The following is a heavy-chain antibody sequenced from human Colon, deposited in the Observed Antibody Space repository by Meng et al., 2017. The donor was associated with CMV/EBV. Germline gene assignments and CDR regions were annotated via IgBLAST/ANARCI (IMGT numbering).Heavy chain of an antibody. CDR1: GFTISSNY. CDR3: AKDLYEAVVALDAFDI. V-gene: IGHV3-23*03. J-gene: IGHJ3*02. Sequence: GESLKISCVASGFTISSNYINWVRQAPGMGLEWVSVIDAGGYTTNYADSVEGRFTISREDSRNTLYLEMNSLRVEDTAIYYCAKDLYEAVVALDAFDIWGQGTMVTVSS. D-gene: IGHD3-22*01. CDR2: IDAGGYTT.